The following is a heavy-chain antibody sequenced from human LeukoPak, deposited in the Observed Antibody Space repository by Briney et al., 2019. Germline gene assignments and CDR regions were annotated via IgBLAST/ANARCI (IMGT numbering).Heavy chain of an antibody. CDR1: GFTFSSYY. Sequence: GGSLRLSGAASGFTFSSYYMSWVRQAPGKGLEWVANIKQDGSEKYYVDSVKGRFTISRDNAKNSLYLQMNSLRAEDTAVYYCARVHILWFGELERYFDYWGQGTLVTVSS. J-gene: IGHJ4*02. CDR2: IKQDGSEK. V-gene: IGHV3-7*04. D-gene: IGHD3-10*01. CDR3: ARVHILWFGELERYFDY.